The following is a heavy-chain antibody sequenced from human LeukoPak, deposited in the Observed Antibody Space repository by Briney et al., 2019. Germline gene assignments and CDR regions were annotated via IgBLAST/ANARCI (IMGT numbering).Heavy chain of an antibody. CDR1: GDSASSNSAA. J-gene: IGHJ4*02. Sequence: SQTLSLTPAIPGDSASSNSAAWSSIRQSPSRGLEWLGMTYYRSKWFNDYPVSVKGRITINPDTSKNQFSLQLNSVTPEDTAVYYCASNYYDSSGYYYTDYWGQGTLVTVSS. V-gene: IGHV6-1*01. CDR3: ASNYYDSSGYYYTDY. CDR2: TYYRSKWFN. D-gene: IGHD3-22*01.